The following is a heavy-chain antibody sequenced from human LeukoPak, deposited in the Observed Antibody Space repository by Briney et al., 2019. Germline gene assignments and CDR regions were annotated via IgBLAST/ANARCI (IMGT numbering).Heavy chain of an antibody. D-gene: IGHD4-23*01. J-gene: IGHJ4*02. V-gene: IGHV1-18*01. CDR3: ARVEYGGNSLFDY. CDR2: ISAYYGNT. Sequence: ASVKVSCKASGYTFTSYDINWVRQATGQGLEWIGWISAYYGNTNYAQKLQGRVTMTTDTSTSTAYMELRSLRSDDTAVYYCARVEYGGNSLFDYWGQGTLVTVSS. CDR1: GYTFTSYD.